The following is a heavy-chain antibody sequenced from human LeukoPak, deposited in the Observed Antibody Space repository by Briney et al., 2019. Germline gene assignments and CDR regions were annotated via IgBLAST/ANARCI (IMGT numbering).Heavy chain of an antibody. CDR1: GFTFSSYA. J-gene: IGHJ6*02. CDR2: ISSNGGST. V-gene: IGHV3-64*01. Sequence: GGSLRLSCAASGFTFSSYAMHWVRQAPGKGLEYVSAISSNGGSTYYANSVKGGFTISRDNSKNTLYLQMGSLRAEDMAVYYCARERRVRYGSGSYYIGYGMDVWGQGTTVTVSS. CDR3: ARERRVRYGSGSYYIGYGMDV. D-gene: IGHD3-10*01.